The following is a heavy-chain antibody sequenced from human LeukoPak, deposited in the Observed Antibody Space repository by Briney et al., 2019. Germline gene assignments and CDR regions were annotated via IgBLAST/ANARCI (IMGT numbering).Heavy chain of an antibody. J-gene: IGHJ3*02. V-gene: IGHV3-48*01. CDR1: GFTFSSYW. D-gene: IGHD5-24*01. Sequence: PGGSLRLSCAASGFTFSSYWMNWVRQAPGKGLEWVSYISSSSSTIYYADSVKGRFTISRDNAKNSLSLQMNSLRAEDTAVYYCAGEMATIGWNAFDIWGQGTMVTVSS. CDR2: ISSSSSTI. CDR3: AGEMATIGWNAFDI.